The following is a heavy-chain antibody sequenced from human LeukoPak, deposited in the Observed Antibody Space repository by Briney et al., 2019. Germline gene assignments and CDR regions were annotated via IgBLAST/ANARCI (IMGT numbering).Heavy chain of an antibody. V-gene: IGHV4-34*01. CDR3: ASYYYDSSGYYRYFDY. CDR2: INHSGST. CDR1: GGSFSGYY. Sequence: SETLSLTCAVYGGSFSGYYWSWIRQPPGKGLEWIGEINHSGSTNYNPSLKSRVTISVDTSKNQFSLKLSSVTAADTAVYYCASYYYDSSGYYRYFDYWGQGTLVTVSS. D-gene: IGHD3-22*01. J-gene: IGHJ4*02.